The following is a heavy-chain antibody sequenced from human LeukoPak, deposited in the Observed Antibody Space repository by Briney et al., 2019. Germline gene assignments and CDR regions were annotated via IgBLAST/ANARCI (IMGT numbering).Heavy chain of an antibody. CDR1: GGSISNYY. CDR2: IYTSGST. CDR3: AREITSGLYLLDY. J-gene: IGHJ4*02. V-gene: IGHV4-4*07. Sequence: SETLSLTCSVSGGSISNYYWNWIRKPAGKGLEWIGRIYTSGSTNYNPSLKSRVTMSVDTSKNKFSLKLNSVTAADTAVYYCAREITSGLYLLDYWGQGTLVTVSS. D-gene: IGHD3-16*02.